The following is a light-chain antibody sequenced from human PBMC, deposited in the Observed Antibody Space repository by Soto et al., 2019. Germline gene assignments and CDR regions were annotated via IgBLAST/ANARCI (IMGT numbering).Light chain of an antibody. CDR3: CSYAGSNYV. CDR2: EVS. CDR1: SSDVGNYNL. J-gene: IGLJ1*01. Sequence: QSALTQSASLSGSPGQSITISCTGTSSDVGNYNLVSWYQHHPGKAPKLMIYEVSKRPSGVSNRFSGSKSGDTASLTISGLQAEDEADYYCCSYAGSNYVFGTGTKVTVL. V-gene: IGLV2-23*02.